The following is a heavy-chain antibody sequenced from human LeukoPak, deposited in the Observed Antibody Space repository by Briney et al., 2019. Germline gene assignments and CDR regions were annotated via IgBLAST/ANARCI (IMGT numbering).Heavy chain of an antibody. CDR1: GGSISSYY. Sequence: SETLSLTCTVSGGSISSYYWSWIWQPPGKGLEWIGYIYYSGITDYNPSLRSRVTISVDTSKNQFSLKLSSVTAADTAVYYCAREDYCGGGSCYSGYFQHWGQGTLVTVSS. V-gene: IGHV4-59*01. CDR2: IYYSGIT. J-gene: IGHJ1*01. D-gene: IGHD2-15*01. CDR3: AREDYCGGGSCYSGYFQH.